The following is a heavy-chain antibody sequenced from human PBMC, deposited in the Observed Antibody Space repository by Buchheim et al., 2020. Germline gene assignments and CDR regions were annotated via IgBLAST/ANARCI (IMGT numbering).Heavy chain of an antibody. J-gene: IGHJ4*02. CDR1: GFTFSSYG. CDR2: ISYDGSNK. CDR3: AKDAPGGWYFDY. V-gene: IGHV3-30*18. Sequence: QVQLVESGGGVVQPGRSLRLSCAASGFTFSSYGMHWVRQAPGKGLEWVAVISYDGSNKYYADSVKGRFTISRDNSKNPLYLQMNSLRAEDTAVYYCAKDAPGGWYFDYWGQGTL. D-gene: IGHD6-19*01.